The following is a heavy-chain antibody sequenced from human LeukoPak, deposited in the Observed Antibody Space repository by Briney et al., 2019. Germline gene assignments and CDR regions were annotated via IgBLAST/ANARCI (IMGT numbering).Heavy chain of an antibody. J-gene: IGHJ4*02. Sequence: GGSLTLSCAVSGFTFSSYELNWVRQAPGKGLGWVSYISSSGSTIYYADSVKGRFTISRDNAKNSLYLQMNSLRAEDTAVYYCARDVSSSLDYWGQGTLVTVSS. CDR1: GFTFSSYE. V-gene: IGHV3-48*03. CDR3: ARDVSSSLDY. D-gene: IGHD6-13*01. CDR2: ISSSGSTI.